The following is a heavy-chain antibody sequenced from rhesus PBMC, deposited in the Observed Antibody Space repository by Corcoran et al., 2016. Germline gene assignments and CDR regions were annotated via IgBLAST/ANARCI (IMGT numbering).Heavy chain of an antibody. Sequence: QLQLQASGPGLVKPSETLTLTCAVSGGSISSSYWSWIRQAPGKGLEWIECIYGSGSSTNYNPSLKSRVTLSVDTSKNQLSLELSSVTTADTAVYYCARGEFADYWGQGVLVTVSS. V-gene: IGHV4-169*01. CDR2: IYGSGSST. CDR3: ARGEFADY. CDR1: GGSISSSY. J-gene: IGHJ4*01. D-gene: IGHD3-34*01.